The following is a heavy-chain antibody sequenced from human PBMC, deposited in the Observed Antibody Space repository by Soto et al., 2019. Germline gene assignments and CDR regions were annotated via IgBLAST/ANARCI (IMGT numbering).Heavy chain of an antibody. Sequence: EGQLLESGGGLVQPGGSLRLSCAASGFTFSSYAMSWVRQAPGKGLEWVSDISGTGGTTYYADSVKGRFTISRDNSKHTLSLQMNSLRADDTALYYCAKGDYYYGMDVWGQGTTVTVSS. V-gene: IGHV3-23*01. CDR1: GFTFSSYA. CDR3: AKGDYYYGMDV. J-gene: IGHJ6*02. CDR2: ISGTGGTT.